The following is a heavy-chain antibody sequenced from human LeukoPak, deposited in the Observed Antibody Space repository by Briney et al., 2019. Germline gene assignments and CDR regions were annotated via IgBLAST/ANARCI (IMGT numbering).Heavy chain of an antibody. V-gene: IGHV1-18*01. CDR1: GYTFTSYG. Sequence: ASVKVSCKASGYTFTSYGISWVGQAPGQGLEWMGWISAYNGNTNYAQKLQGRVTMTTDTSTSTAYMELRSLRSDDTAVYYCARARYDILTGYFPIDYWGQGTLVTVSS. CDR3: ARARYDILTGYFPIDY. CDR2: ISAYNGNT. J-gene: IGHJ4*02. D-gene: IGHD3-9*01.